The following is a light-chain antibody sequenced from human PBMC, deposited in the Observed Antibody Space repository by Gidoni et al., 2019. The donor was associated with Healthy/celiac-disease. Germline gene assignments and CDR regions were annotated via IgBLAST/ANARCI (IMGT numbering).Light chain of an antibody. CDR1: QDISNY. Sequence: DIQMTQSPSSLSASVGDRVTITCQASQDISNYLNWYQQKPGKAPKLLIYAASNFETGGPSRFIGSGSGTDFTFTISSLQPEDIATYYCQQYDNLPWTFXQXTKVEIK. J-gene: IGKJ1*01. CDR3: QQYDNLPWT. CDR2: AAS. V-gene: IGKV1-33*01.